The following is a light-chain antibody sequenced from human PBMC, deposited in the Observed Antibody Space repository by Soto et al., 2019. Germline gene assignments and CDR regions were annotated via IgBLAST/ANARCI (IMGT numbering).Light chain of an antibody. V-gene: IGKV3-15*01. J-gene: IGKJ2*01. CDR2: AAS. CDR1: QSVSGN. CDR3: QQYNNWPPYT. Sequence: ETVMTQSPATLSVSPGERAILSCRASQSVSGNLAWYQQKPGQAPRVLIYAASSRAAGIPPRFSGSGSGTEFTLTISSLQSEDFAVYYCQQYNNWPPYTFGQGTKLEIK.